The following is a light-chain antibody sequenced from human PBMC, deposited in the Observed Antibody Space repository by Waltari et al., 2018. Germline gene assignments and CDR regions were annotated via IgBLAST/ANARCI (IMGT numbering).Light chain of an antibody. Sequence: EILLTQSPATLSVSPGDRATLFCRASQSLRRDLAWYQQKPGQAPRLLVYDASTREVGVPDRFSGSWSRTEFTLTISSLQSEDSAVYYCQQYHDWPRTFGQGTKVEIK. J-gene: IGKJ1*01. V-gene: IGKV3-15*01. CDR3: QQYHDWPRT. CDR2: DAS. CDR1: QSLRRD.